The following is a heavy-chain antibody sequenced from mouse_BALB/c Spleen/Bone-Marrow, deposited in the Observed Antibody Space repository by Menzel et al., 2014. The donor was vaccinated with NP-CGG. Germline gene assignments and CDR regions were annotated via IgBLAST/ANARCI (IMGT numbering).Heavy chain of an antibody. V-gene: IGHV2-5-1*01. J-gene: IGHJ4*01. CDR2: IWRGGST. Sequence: VKVEESGPSLVQPSQSLSITCTVSGFSLTTYGVHWVRQSPGRGLEWLGVIWRGGSTDYNAAFMSRLSITKDNSKSQVFFKMNSLQADDTAIYYCARYLGGTMDYWGQGTSVTVSS. D-gene: IGHD2-12*01. CDR3: ARYLGGTMDY. CDR1: GFSLTTYG.